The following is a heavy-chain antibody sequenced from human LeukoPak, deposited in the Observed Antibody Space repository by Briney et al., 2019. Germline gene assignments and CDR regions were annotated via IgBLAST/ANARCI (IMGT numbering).Heavy chain of an antibody. D-gene: IGHD3-10*01. J-gene: IGHJ3*02. CDR2: IIPIFGTA. V-gene: IGHV1-69*01. Sequence: SVKISCKASGGTFSSYAISWVRQAPGQGLEWMGGIIPIFGTANYAQKFQGRVTITADESTSTAYMELSSLRSEDTAVYYCASIYPGDAFDIWGQGTMVTVSS. CDR1: GGTFSSYA. CDR3: ASIYPGDAFDI.